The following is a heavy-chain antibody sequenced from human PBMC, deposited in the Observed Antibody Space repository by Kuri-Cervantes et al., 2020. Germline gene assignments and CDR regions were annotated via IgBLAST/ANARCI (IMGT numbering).Heavy chain of an antibody. D-gene: IGHD1-26*01. CDR2: IRYDGSNK. J-gene: IGHJ4*02. V-gene: IGHV3-30*02. CDR3: AKDKSGSYDGARTFDY. Sequence: GESLKISCAVSGFTFSSYGMHWVRQAPGKGLEWVAFIRYDGSNKYYADSVKGRFTISRDNSKNTLYLQMNSLRAEDTAVYYCAKDKSGSYDGARTFDYWGQGTLVTVSS. CDR1: GFTFSSYG.